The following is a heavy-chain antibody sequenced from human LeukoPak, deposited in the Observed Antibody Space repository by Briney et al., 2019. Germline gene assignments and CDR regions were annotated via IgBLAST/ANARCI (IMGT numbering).Heavy chain of an antibody. CDR1: GASITAYY. J-gene: IGHJ4*02. Sequence: SETLSLTCTVSGASITAYYWSWIRQPPGKGLEWIDYIYYSGSTTYNASLKGRVTISVGSSKKQFSLKLSSVTAADRAVYYCARWLVSGYSDYWGQGTLVTVSS. D-gene: IGHD3-22*01. V-gene: IGHV4-59*01. CDR2: IYYSGST. CDR3: ARWLVSGYSDY.